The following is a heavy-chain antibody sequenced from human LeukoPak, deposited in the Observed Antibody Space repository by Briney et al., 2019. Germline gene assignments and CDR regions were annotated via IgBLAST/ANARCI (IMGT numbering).Heavy chain of an antibody. CDR2: ISYDGSNQ. CDR3: AKGEQYSSAWYHSSGDY. J-gene: IGHJ4*02. D-gene: IGHD6-19*01. Sequence: GGSLRLSCAASGFTFSSYGMHWFRQAPGKGLEWMAVISYDGSNQYYADSVKGRFSISRDNAKNTVYLQMNSLGAEDTAVYYCAKGEQYSSAWYHSSGDYWGQGTLVTVSS. CDR1: GFTFSSYG. V-gene: IGHV3-30*18.